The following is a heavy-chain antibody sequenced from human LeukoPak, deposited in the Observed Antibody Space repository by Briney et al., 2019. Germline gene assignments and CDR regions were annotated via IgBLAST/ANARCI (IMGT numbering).Heavy chain of an antibody. CDR2: FDPEDGET. V-gene: IGHV1-24*01. Sequence: ASVKVSCKVSGYTLTELSMHWVRQAPGKGLEWMRGFDPEDGETIYAQKFQGRVTMTSDTSISTAYMELSSLSSEDTAIYYCASELRHQDYWGQGTLVTVSS. CDR3: ASELRHQDY. J-gene: IGHJ4*02. CDR1: GYTLTELS. D-gene: IGHD1-1*01.